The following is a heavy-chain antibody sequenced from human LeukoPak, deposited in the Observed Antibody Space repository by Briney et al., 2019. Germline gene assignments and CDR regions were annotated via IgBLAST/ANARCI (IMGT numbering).Heavy chain of an antibody. Sequence: ASVKVSCKASGYTFTGYYMHWVRQAHGQGLEWMGRINPNSGGTNYAQKFQGRVTMTRDTSISTAYMELSRLRSDDTAVYYCARDLRLGYTATGDDYWGQGTLVTVSS. CDR3: ARDLRLGYTATGDDY. CDR1: GYTFTGYY. CDR2: INPNSGGT. J-gene: IGHJ4*02. D-gene: IGHD5-18*01. V-gene: IGHV1-2*06.